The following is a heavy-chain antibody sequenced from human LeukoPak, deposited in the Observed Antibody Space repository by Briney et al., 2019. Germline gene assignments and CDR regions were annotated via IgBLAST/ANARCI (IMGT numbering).Heavy chain of an antibody. V-gene: IGHV3-7*01. Sequence: PGGSLRLSCAASGFTFSNHWMTWVRQAPGKGLEWVANVKHDGSEKYYVDSVKGRFTISRDNTKNLLFLEMDSLRAEDTAVYYCEREGRYNSGAAHFDSWGQGTLVTVSS. CDR2: VKHDGSEK. J-gene: IGHJ4*02. CDR3: EREGRYNSGAAHFDS. D-gene: IGHD5-18*01. CDR1: GFTFSNHW.